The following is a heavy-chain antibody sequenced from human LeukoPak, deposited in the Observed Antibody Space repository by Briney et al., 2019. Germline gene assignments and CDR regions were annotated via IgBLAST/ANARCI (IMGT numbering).Heavy chain of an antibody. J-gene: IGHJ4*02. V-gene: IGHV3-11*04. D-gene: IGHD5-12*01. CDR2: ISSSGSTI. CDR3: ARGLATPGADY. CDR1: GFTVSSNY. Sequence: GGSLRLSCAASGFTVSSNYMSWVRQAPGKGLEWVSYISSSGSTIYYADSVKGRFTISRDNAKNSLYLQMNSLRAEDTAVYYCARGLATPGADYWGQGTLVTVSS.